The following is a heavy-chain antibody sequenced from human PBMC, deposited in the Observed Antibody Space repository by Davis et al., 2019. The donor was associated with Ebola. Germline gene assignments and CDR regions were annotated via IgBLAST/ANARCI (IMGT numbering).Heavy chain of an antibody. CDR3: ARGMTTYDY. Sequence: MPSETLSLTCTVSGGSISSHYWSWIRQPPGKGLEWIGYIYYSGSTNYNPSLKSRVTISVDTSKNQFSLKLSSVTAADTAVYYCARGMTTYDYWGQGTLVTVSS. CDR1: GGSISSHY. V-gene: IGHV4-59*11. J-gene: IGHJ4*02. D-gene: IGHD4-17*01. CDR2: IYYSGST.